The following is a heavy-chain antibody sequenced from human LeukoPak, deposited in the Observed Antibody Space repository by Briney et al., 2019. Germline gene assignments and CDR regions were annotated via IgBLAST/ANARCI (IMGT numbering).Heavy chain of an antibody. Sequence: SETLSLICTVSGYSLSTGYYWGWVRQTPGKGLEWLGTVFHTGATYYNPSLRSRVTISVDTAKNQFSLRVRSMTAADTAVYYCARGLWFGDENPPYFDYWGQGILVTVSS. D-gene: IGHD3-10*01. CDR1: GYSLSTGYY. J-gene: IGHJ4*02. V-gene: IGHV4-38-2*02. CDR3: ARGLWFGDENPPYFDY. CDR2: VFHTGAT.